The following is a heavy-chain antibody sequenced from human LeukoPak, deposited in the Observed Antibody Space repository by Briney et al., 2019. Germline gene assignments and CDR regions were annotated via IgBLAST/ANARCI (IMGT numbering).Heavy chain of an antibody. D-gene: IGHD1-7*01. CDR2: IEQDGRQE. Sequence: GGSLRLSCAASGFTFNSYWMSWVRQAPGKGLEWVANIEQDGRQEFYGGSVKGRFTISRDNAKNSLYLQMNSLRVEDTAVYYCARDGDYNWNYRSGFDYWGQGTLVTVSS. CDR3: ARDGDYNWNYRSGFDY. J-gene: IGHJ4*02. V-gene: IGHV3-7*01. CDR1: GFTFNSYW.